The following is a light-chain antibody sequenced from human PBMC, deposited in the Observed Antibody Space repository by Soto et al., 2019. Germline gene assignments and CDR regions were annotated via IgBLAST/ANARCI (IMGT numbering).Light chain of an antibody. CDR1: SGSVSTSSY. V-gene: IGLV8-61*01. CDR2: STN. J-gene: IGLJ3*02. Sequence: QTVVTQEPSFSVSPGGTITLTCGLTSGSVSTSSYPSWYQQTPGQAPRTLIYSTNTRSSGVPDRFSGSILGNKAALTITGAQADDESDYFCSLSLPSGVWEFGGETKVTVL. CDR3: SLSLPSGVWE.